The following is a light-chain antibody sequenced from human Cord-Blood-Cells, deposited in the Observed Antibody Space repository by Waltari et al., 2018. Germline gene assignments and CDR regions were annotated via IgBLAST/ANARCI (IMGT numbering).Light chain of an antibody. J-gene: IGLJ2*01. CDR2: GKN. CDR3: NSRDSSGNHLV. Sequence: SSELTQDPAVSLALGQTVRITCQGESLRSYYASWYQQKPGQAPVLVIYGKNNRPPGIPDRFSGSSTGNTASLTITGAQAEDEADYYCNSRDSSGNHLVFGGGTKLTVL. CDR1: SLRSYY. V-gene: IGLV3-19*01.